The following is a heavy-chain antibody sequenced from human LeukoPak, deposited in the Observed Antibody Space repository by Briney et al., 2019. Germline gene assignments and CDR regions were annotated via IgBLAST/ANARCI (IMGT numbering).Heavy chain of an antibody. J-gene: IGHJ4*02. Sequence: GSLRLSCAASGFTFSSYWMHWVRQAPGRGRVGVSRINSDGSSTSYAASVRGRFSISRDNAKNTLYLQMNSLRAEDTAVYYCARGLSGYASSLGYWGQGTLVTVSA. V-gene: IGHV3-74*01. D-gene: IGHD6-6*01. CDR1: GFTFSSYW. CDR3: ARGLSGYASSLGY. CDR2: INSDGSST.